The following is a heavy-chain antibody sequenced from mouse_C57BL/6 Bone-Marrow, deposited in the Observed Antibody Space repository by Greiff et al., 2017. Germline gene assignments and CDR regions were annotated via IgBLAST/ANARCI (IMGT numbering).Heavy chain of an antibody. D-gene: IGHD2-2*01. CDR2: IWRGGST. V-gene: IGHV2-5*01. CDR3: AKEGYDDAY. CDR1: GFSLTSYC. J-gene: IGHJ3*01. Sequence: QVQLQQLGPGLVQPSQSLSLTCTVSGFSLTSYCVHWVRQSPGKGLEWLGVIWRGGSTDYNAAFMSRLSITKDNSKSQVFFKLNSLQADDTAIYYSAKEGYDDAYWGQGTLVTVSA.